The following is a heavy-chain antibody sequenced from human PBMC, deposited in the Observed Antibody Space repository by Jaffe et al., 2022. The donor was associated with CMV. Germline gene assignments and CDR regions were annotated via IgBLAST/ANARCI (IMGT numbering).Heavy chain of an antibody. Sequence: QLQLQESGPGLVKPSETLSLTCTVSGGSISSSSYYWGWIRQPPGKGLEWIGSIYYSGSTYYNPSLKSRVTISVDTSKNQFSLKLSSVTAADTAVYYCARHLASSWPLVDYWGQGTLVTVSS. CDR3: ARHLASSWPLVDY. V-gene: IGHV4-39*01. J-gene: IGHJ4*02. CDR1: GGSISSSSYY. CDR2: IYYSGST. D-gene: IGHD6-13*01.